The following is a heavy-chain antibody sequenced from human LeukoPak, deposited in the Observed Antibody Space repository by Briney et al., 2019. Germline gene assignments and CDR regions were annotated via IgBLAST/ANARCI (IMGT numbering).Heavy chain of an antibody. CDR3: AKTSAGIRGGYFDY. Sequence: GGSLRLSCAASGFTFSSYAMSWVRQAPGKGLEWVSLINDSGGNTYYAGSVKGRFTISRDNSKNTLFLQMSSLRAEDTAVYYCAKTSAGIRGGYFDYWGQGTLVTVSS. V-gene: IGHV3-23*01. D-gene: IGHD3-10*01. J-gene: IGHJ4*02. CDR2: INDSGGNT. CDR1: GFTFSSYA.